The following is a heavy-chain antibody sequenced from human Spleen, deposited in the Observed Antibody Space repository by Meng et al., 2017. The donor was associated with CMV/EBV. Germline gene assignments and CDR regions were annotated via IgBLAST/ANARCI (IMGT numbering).Heavy chain of an antibody. CDR1: DYTSNSFG. V-gene: IGHV1-18*01. J-gene: IGHJ5*02. CDR3: ARTKGFPRNWFDP. Sequence: ASVKVSCKASDYTSNSFGISWVRQTPGQGLEWMGWINTHNGHTNYAQRFQGRVTMTTDTSTNTAYMELRSLTSDDSAVYYCARTKGFPRNWFDPWGQGTLVTVSS. CDR2: INTHNGHT. D-gene: IGHD2-15*01.